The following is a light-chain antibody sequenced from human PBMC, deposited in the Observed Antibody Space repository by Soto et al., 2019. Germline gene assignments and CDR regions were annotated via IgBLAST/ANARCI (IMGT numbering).Light chain of an antibody. J-gene: IGKJ2*01. CDR2: GAS. CDR3: QQYGSSPTYT. CDR1: QSVSSSY. Sequence: EIVLTQSPGTLSLSPGERATLSCRASQSVSSSYLAWYQQKPGQAPRILIYGASSRATGIPDRFSGSGSGTEFTLTISRLEPEDFAVYYCQQYGSSPTYTFGQGTKLEIK. V-gene: IGKV3-20*01.